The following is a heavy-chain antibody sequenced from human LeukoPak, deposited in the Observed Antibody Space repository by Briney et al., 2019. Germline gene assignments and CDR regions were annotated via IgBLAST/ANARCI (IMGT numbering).Heavy chain of an antibody. Sequence: GASVKVSCKASGGTFNSYAISWVRQAPGQGLEWMGGIIPIFGTANYAQKFQGRVTITADESTSTAYMELSSLRSEDTAVYYCARDLRGFGGYYYMDVWGKGTTVTISS. V-gene: IGHV1-69*13. J-gene: IGHJ6*03. CDR3: ARDLRGFGGYYYMDV. D-gene: IGHD2-15*01. CDR2: IIPIFGTA. CDR1: GGTFNSYA.